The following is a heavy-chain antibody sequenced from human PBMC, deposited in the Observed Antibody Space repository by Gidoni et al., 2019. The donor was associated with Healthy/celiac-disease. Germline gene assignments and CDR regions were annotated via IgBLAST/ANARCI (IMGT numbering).Heavy chain of an antibody. CDR2: SSGSGGSK. J-gene: IGHJ4*02. CDR3: AKDATDGYNYDY. CDR1: GVTFSSSA. V-gene: IGHV3-23*01. D-gene: IGHD5-12*01. Sequence: EVQLLESGGGLGQPGGSLRLSCAASGVTFSSSARSWARQAPGTGLEWVSASSGSGGSKSYADSVKGRFTISRDNSKHTLYLQMNSLRAEDTSVYYCAKDATDGYNYDYWGQGTLVTVSS.